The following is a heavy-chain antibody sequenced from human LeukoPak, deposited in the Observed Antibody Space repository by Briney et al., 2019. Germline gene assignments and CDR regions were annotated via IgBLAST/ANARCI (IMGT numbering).Heavy chain of an antibody. CDR1: GYTFTSYY. D-gene: IGHD6-13*01. CDR2: INPSGGST. Sequence: ASVKVSCKASGYTFTSYYMHWVRQAPGQGLEWMGIINPSGGSTSYAQKFQGRVTMTRDTSTSTVYMELSSLRSEDTAVYYCATEGRSSSWSYAFDIWGQGTMVTVSS. CDR3: ATEGRSSSWSYAFDI. J-gene: IGHJ3*02. V-gene: IGHV1-46*01.